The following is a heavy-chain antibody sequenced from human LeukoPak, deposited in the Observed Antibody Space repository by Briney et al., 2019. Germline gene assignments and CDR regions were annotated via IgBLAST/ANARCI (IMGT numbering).Heavy chain of an antibody. CDR2: IDPNSGGT. J-gene: IGHJ4*02. CDR3: ARAPAYSSSAILDFLHY. CDR1: GYTFTGYY. D-gene: IGHD6-6*01. Sequence: ASVKVSCRASGYTFTGYYIHWVRQAPGQGLEWMGWIDPNSGGTNYAQKFQDRVTMTGDPSISTAYMEVGGLRSDDTAVFYCARAPAYSSSAILDFLHYWGQGTLVTVSS. V-gene: IGHV1-2*02.